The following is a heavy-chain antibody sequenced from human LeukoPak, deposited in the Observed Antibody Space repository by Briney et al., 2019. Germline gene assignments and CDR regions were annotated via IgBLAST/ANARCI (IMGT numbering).Heavy chain of an antibody. CDR1: GGSISGYY. J-gene: IGHJ4*02. CDR3: ARASIAVAAFDY. V-gene: IGHV4-34*01. CDR2: INHSGST. D-gene: IGHD6-19*01. Sequence: SETLPLTCAVYGGSISGYYWSWIRQPPGKGLEWIGEINHSGSTNYNPSLKSRVTISVDTSKNQFSLKLSSVTAADTAVYYCARASIAVAAFDYWGQGTLVTVSS.